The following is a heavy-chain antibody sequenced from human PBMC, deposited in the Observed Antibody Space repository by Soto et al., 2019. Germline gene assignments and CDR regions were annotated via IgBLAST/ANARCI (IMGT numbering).Heavy chain of an antibody. D-gene: IGHD4-17*01. CDR3: ARDKTDYGGNSRWFDP. CDR1: GGSISSGGYY. CDR2: IYYSGST. Sequence: QVQLQESGPGLVKPSQTLSLTCTVSGGSISSGGYYWSWIRQHPGKGLEWIGYIYYSGSTYYNPSLRRRVTISVDTSKTQFSLKLSSVTAADTAVYYCARDKTDYGGNSRWFDPWGQGTLVTVSS. J-gene: IGHJ5*02. V-gene: IGHV4-31*03.